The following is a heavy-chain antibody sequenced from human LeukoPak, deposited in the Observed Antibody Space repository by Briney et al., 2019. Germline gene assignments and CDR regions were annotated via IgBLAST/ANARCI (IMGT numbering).Heavy chain of an antibody. CDR2: IIPILGIA. J-gene: IGHJ6*03. V-gene: IGHV1-69*04. CDR3: ARVVGYDILTGYYTHYYYYYMDV. CDR1: GGTFSSYA. D-gene: IGHD3-9*01. Sequence: SVKVSCKASGGTFSSYAISWVRQAPGQGLEWMGRIIPILGIANYAQKLQGRVTMTTDTSTSTAYMELRSLRSDDTAVHYCARVVGYDILTGYYTHYYYYYMDVWGKGTTVTVSS.